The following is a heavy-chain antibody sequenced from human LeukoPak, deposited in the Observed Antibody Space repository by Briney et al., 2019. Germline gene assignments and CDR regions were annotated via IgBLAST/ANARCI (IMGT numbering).Heavy chain of an antibody. CDR1: GITVSRNY. V-gene: IGHV3-66*01. Sequence: GGSLRLSCAASGITVSRNYMNWVRQAPGKGLEWVSVIYSGDTTHYADSVKGRFSISRDNSKNTLYLQMNNLRVEDTAVYYCARDLAYGDYIYDYWGQGTLATVSS. J-gene: IGHJ4*02. CDR3: ARDLAYGDYIYDY. D-gene: IGHD4-17*01. CDR2: IYSGDTT.